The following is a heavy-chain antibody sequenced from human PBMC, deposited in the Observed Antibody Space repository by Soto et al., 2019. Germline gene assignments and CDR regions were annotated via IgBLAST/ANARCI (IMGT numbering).Heavy chain of an antibody. V-gene: IGHV3-15*07. CDR1: GITFSHAW. J-gene: IGHJ3*02. CDR2: IRSKTDGETT. CDR3: TTTRPGTNVFDN. D-gene: IGHD6-13*01. Sequence: EVQLVESGGGLVERGGSLTLFCAASGITFSHAWMKWVRKAPGEGLEYIGRIRSKTDGETTEYAAPVEGRFTVSRDDSKNTLYLQMSGLKTDDTAVYYCTTTRPGTNVFDNWGQGTLVTVSS.